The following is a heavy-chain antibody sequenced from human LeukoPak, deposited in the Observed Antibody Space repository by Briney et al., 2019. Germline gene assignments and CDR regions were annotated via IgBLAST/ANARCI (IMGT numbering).Heavy chain of an antibody. J-gene: IGHJ4*02. CDR2: IWYDGSNQ. CDR1: GFTFSTYG. Sequence: PGGSLRLSCAASGFTFSTYGMQWVRQAPGKGLEWVALIWYDGSNQNYADSVKGRFTISRDSSKNTLYLQMNSLRAEDTAVYYCAKMHSYASGHLDYWGQGTLVTVSS. D-gene: IGHD5-18*01. V-gene: IGHV3-33*06. CDR3: AKMHSYASGHLDY.